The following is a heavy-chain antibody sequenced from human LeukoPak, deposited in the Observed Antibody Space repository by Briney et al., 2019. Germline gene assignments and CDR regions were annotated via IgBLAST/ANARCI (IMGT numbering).Heavy chain of an antibody. CDR2: MNPNSGNT. D-gene: IGHD6-19*01. CDR3: ARVHSSGWYSGYYFDY. J-gene: IGHJ4*02. CDR1: GYTFTSYD. Sequence: GASVKVSCKASGYTFTSYDINWVRQATGQGLEWMGWMNPNSGNTGYAQKFQGRVTITRNTSISTAYMELSSLRSEDTAVYYCARVHSSGWYSGYYFDYWGQGTLVTVSS. V-gene: IGHV1-8*03.